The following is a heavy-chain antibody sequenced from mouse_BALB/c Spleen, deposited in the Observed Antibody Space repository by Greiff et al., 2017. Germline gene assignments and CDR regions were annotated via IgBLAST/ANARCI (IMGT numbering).Heavy chain of an antibody. CDR2: ISDGGSYT. CDR1: GFTFSDYY. D-gene: IGHD2-4*01. J-gene: IGHJ3*01. Sequence: EVQLVESGGGLVKPGGSLKLSCAASGFTFSDYYMYWVRQTPEKRLEWVATISDGGSYTYYPDSVKGRFTISRDNAKNNLYLQMSSLKSEDTAMYYCARDRGMITRAWFAYWGQGTLVTVSA. V-gene: IGHV5-4*02. CDR3: ARDRGMITRAWFAY.